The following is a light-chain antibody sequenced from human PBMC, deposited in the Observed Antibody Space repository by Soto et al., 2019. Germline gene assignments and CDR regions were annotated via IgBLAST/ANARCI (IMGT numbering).Light chain of an antibody. CDR2: SAY. CDR3: QQNNTVLPLA. J-gene: IGKJ4*01. V-gene: IGKV1-12*01. Sequence: DIQMTQSPSSVSASVGDRVTITCRASQGISNWLAWYQQQPGKAPKLLISSAYTLQSGVPSRFSGGGSGAHFTLIISSLQPEDFATYYCQQNNTVLPLAFGGWTKVEIK. CDR1: QGISNW.